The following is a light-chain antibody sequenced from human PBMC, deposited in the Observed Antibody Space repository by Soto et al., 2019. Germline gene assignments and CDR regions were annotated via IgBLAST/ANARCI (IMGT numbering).Light chain of an antibody. CDR3: QQYGSSPYT. Sequence: EVVLTQSPGTLSLSPGERATLSCRASQSVSRSYLAWYQQKPSQAPRLLIYIASSMATGIPGRFRGSGSGTDFTLTISRLEPEDFAMYYGQQYGSSPYTFGQGTKLEIK. CDR2: IAS. CDR1: QSVSRSY. V-gene: IGKV3-20*01. J-gene: IGKJ2*01.